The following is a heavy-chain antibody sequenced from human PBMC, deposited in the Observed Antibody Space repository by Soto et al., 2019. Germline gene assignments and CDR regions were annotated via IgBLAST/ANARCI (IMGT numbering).Heavy chain of an antibody. CDR1: GFTFSSYG. D-gene: IGHD3-3*01. CDR3: AKVSRITIFGVVHPIDY. J-gene: IGHJ4*02. Sequence: GGSLRLSCAASGFTFSSYGMHWVRQAPGKGLEWVAVISYDGSNKYYADSVKGRFTISRDNSKNTLYLQMNSLRAEDTAVYSCAKVSRITIFGVVHPIDYWGQGTLVTVSS. V-gene: IGHV3-30*18. CDR2: ISYDGSNK.